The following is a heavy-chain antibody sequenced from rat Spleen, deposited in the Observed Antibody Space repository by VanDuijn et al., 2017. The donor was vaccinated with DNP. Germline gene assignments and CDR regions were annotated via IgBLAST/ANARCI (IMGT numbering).Heavy chain of an antibody. CDR1: GFTFSDYN. D-gene: IGHD1-9*01. CDR3: ARGDYGYTYWFAY. J-gene: IGHJ2*01. CDR2: ISYDGSST. V-gene: IGHV5-7*01. Sequence: EVQLVESGGGLVQPGRSLKLSCAASGFTFSDYNMAWVRQAPKKGLEWVATISYDGSSTYYRDSAKGRFTISRDNAKSTLYLQMDSLRSEDTATYYCARGDYGYTYWFAYWGQGVTVTVSS.